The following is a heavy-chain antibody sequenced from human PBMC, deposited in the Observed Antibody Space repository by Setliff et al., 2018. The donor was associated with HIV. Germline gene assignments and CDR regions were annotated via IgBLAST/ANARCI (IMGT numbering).Heavy chain of an antibody. J-gene: IGHJ4*02. D-gene: IGHD3-3*01. Sequence: GASVKVSCKASGYTFTSHYIHWVRQAPGQGLEWMGWINVNNDATNYAQKFQGRVSMTRDTSISTAYMELRSLTSDDTAVYYCARNIEMHYDFWSAYDYWGQGALVTVSS. V-gene: IGHV1-2*02. CDR3: ARNIEMHYDFWSAYDY. CDR2: INVNNDAT. CDR1: GYTFTSHY.